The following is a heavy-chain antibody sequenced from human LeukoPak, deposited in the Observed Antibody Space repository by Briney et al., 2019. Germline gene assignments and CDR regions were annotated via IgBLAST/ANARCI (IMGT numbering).Heavy chain of an antibody. V-gene: IGHV4-61*01. J-gene: IGHJ4*02. CDR3: ARIPYYYNSSGYK. Sequence: SETLSLTCTVSGGSVSSGSFYWRWIRQPPGKGLEWIGYIYYSGSTNYNPSLKSRVTMSVDTSKNQFSLKLSSVTAADTAVYYCARIPYYYNSSGYKWGQGTLVTVSS. CDR1: GGSVSSGSFY. CDR2: IYYSGST. D-gene: IGHD3-22*01.